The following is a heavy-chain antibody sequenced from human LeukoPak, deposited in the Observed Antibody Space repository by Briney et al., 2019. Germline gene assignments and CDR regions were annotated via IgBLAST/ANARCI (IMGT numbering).Heavy chain of an antibody. CDR1: GFTFSSYE. CDR2: ITSSGSTI. Sequence: PGGSLRLSCAVSGFTFSSYEMNWVRQAPGKGLEWLSYITSSGSTIYYADSVKGRFTISRDNAKNSLYLQMNSLRAEDTAIYYCARDRGYCSSTSCAYYFAYGAREPLVTVPS. V-gene: IGHV3-48*03. J-gene: IGHJ4*02. D-gene: IGHD2-2*01. CDR3: ARDRGYCSSTSCAYYFAY.